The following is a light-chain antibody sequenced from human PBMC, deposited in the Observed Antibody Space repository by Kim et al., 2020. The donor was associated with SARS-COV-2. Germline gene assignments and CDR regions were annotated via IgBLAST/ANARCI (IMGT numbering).Light chain of an antibody. CDR3: NSRDSSGNHWV. CDR1: NLRNYY. CDR2: GKN. V-gene: IGLV3-19*01. J-gene: IGLJ3*02. Sequence: SSELTQDPAVSVALGQTVRITCQGDNLRNYYASWYQQKPRLAPVLVIYGKNNRPSGIPDRFSSSSSGNTASLTITGAQAEDEADYYCNSRDSSGNHWVFC.